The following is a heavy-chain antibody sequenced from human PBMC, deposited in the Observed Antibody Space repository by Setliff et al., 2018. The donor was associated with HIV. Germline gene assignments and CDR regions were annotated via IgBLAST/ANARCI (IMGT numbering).Heavy chain of an antibody. CDR2: INPNSGGT. Sequence: ASVKVSCKASGYTFTSYDISWVRQAPGQGLEWMGWINPNSGGTNYAQKFQGRVTMTRDTSISTAYMELSRLRSDDTAVYYCARGRFRAVAGTGGRGWFDPWGQGTLVTVSS. D-gene: IGHD6-19*01. J-gene: IGHJ5*02. CDR1: GYTFTSYD. V-gene: IGHV1-2*02. CDR3: ARGRFRAVAGTGGRGWFDP.